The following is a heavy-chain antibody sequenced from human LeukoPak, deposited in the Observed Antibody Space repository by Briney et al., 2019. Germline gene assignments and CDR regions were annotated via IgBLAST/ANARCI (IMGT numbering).Heavy chain of an antibody. CDR2: ISGSGGST. V-gene: IGHV3-23*01. CDR1: GFTFSSYA. D-gene: IGHD3-22*01. J-gene: IGHJ4*02. Sequence: GGSLRLSCAASGFTFSSYAMSWVRQAPGKALEWVSAISGSGGSTYYADSVKGRFTISRDNSKNTLYLQMNSLRAEDTAVYYCGKPYYYDSSGYYHYWGQGTLVTVSS. CDR3: GKPYYYDSSGYYHY.